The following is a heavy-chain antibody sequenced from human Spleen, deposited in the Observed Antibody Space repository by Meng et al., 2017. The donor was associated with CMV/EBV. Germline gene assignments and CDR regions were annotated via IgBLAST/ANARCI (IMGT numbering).Heavy chain of an antibody. CDR1: GYTFTGYY. J-gene: IGHJ4*02. Sequence: SCKASGYTFTGYYMHWVRQAPGKGLVWVSRINSDGSNTYYADSVKGRFTISRDNAKNTLYLQLNSLRAEDTAVYYCARGGYDFWSGYYAYWGQGTLVTVSS. CDR2: INSDGSNT. CDR3: ARGGYDFWSGYYAY. V-gene: IGHV3-74*01. D-gene: IGHD3-3*01.